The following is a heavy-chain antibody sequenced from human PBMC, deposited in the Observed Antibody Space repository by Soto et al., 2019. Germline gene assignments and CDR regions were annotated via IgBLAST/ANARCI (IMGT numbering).Heavy chain of an antibody. CDR1: GYTFTSYG. CDR3: ARFWGISTSWHYCYGMVV. Sequence: ASAKVSCKASGYTFTSYGISWVRQAPGQGLEWMGWISAYNANTNYVQKLQGRVTMTTDTSTSTVYMELRCLRSDDTAVYYCARFWGISTSWHYCYGMVVWGQGTTVTVSS. D-gene: IGHD2-2*01. CDR2: ISAYNANT. V-gene: IGHV1-18*04. J-gene: IGHJ6*02.